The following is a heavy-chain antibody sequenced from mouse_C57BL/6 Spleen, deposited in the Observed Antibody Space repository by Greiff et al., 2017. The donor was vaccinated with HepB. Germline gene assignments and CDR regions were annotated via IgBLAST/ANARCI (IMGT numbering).Heavy chain of an antibody. V-gene: IGHV1-19*01. CDR2: INPYNGGT. J-gene: IGHJ2*01. D-gene: IGHD4-1*01. CDR3: ARELTGTSFDY. CDR1: GYTFTDYY. Sequence: EVKLQESGPVLVKPGASVKMSCKASGYTFTDYYMNWVKQSHGKSLEWIGVINPYNGGTSYNQKFKGKATLTVDKSSSTAYMELNSLTSEDSAVYYCARELTGTSFDYWGQGTTLTVSS.